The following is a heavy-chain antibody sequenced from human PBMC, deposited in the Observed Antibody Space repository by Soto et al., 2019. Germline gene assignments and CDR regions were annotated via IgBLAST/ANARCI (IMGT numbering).Heavy chain of an antibody. CDR3: ARGQQTRRITIFGVVISGAFDI. CDR1: GYTFTGYY. J-gene: IGHJ3*02. Sequence: ASVKVSCKASGYTFTGYYMHWVRQAPGQELEWMGWINPNSGGTNYAQKFQGWVTMTRDTSISTAYMELSRLRSDDTAVYYCARGQQTRRITIFGVVISGAFDIWGQGTMVTVSS. CDR2: INPNSGGT. V-gene: IGHV1-2*04. D-gene: IGHD3-3*01.